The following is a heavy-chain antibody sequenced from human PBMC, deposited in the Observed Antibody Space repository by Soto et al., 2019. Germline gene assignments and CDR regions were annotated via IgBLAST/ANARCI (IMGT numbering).Heavy chain of an antibody. V-gene: IGHV4-39*01. CDR2: IYYSGST. CDR1: GGSISSSSYY. Sequence: PSETLSLTCTVSGGSISSSSYYWGWIRQPPGKGLEWIGSIYYSGSTYYNPSLKSRVTISVDTSKNQFSLKLSSVTAADTAVYYCARPGNYYDSSGKAAFDIWGQGTMVTVS. CDR3: ARPGNYYDSSGKAAFDI. J-gene: IGHJ3*02. D-gene: IGHD3-22*01.